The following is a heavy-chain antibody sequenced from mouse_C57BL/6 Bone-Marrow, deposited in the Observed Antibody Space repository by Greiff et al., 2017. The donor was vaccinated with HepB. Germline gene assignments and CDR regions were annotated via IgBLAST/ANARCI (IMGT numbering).Heavy chain of an antibody. J-gene: IGHJ3*01. CDR1: GYTFTSYW. CDR3: AREDYYGSRGPFAY. D-gene: IGHD1-1*01. V-gene: IGHV1-52*01. Sequence: QVQLQQPGAELVRPGSSVKLSCKASGYTFTSYWMHWVKQRPIQGLEWIGNIDPSDSEPHYNQKFKDKATLTVDKSSSTAYMQLSSLTSEDSAVYYCAREDYYGSRGPFAYWGQGTLVTVSA. CDR2: IDPSDSEP.